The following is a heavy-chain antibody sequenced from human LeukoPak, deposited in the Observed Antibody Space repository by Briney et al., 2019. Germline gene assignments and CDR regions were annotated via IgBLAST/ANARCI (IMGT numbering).Heavy chain of an antibody. D-gene: IGHD3-16*01. V-gene: IGHV4-59*01. CDR1: GGSIRDYY. CDR3: ARGLTALRFDP. J-gene: IGHJ5*02. CDR2: IYNSGST. Sequence: TSKTLSLTCTVSGGSIRDYYWSWIRQPPGKGLEWIGYIYNSGSTNHNPSLKSRVTISVDTSKNQFSLKMRSVTAEDTAVYYCARGLTALRFDPWGQGTLVTVSS.